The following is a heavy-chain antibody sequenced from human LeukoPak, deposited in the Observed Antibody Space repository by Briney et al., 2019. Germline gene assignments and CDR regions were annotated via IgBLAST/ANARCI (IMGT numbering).Heavy chain of an antibody. CDR3: ARDGDY. CDR1: GGSISSSSYY. CDR2: IFYSGST. J-gene: IGHJ4*02. Sequence: PSETLSLTCTDSGGSISSSSYYWGWIRQPPGKGLEWIGSIFYSGSTNYNPSLKSRVTISADTSKNQFSLKLRSVTAADTAVYYCARDGDYWGQGTLVTVSS. V-gene: IGHV4-39*07.